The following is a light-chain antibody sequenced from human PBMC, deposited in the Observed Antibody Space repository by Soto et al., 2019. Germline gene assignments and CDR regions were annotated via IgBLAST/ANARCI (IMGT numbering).Light chain of an antibody. Sequence: QSALTQPPSVSGSPGQSITISCTGTSSDVGDYNRVSWYQHHPGKAPKLMIFEVTNRPSGISDRFSGFKSGSTASLTISELQPDDEADYYCISFTPSTTTHWAFGRGTKVTVL. J-gene: IGLJ3*02. CDR1: SSDVGDYNR. V-gene: IGLV2-14*01. CDR3: ISFTPSTTTHWA. CDR2: EVT.